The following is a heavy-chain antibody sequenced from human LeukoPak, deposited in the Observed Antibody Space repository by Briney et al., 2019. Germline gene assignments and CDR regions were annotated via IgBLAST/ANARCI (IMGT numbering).Heavy chain of an antibody. CDR1: GYRFTSYW. Sequence: GESLKLSCKGSGYRFTSYWIGWVRQMPGKGLEWMGIIYPGDSDTRYSPSFQGQVTISADKSISTVYLQWGSLKASDTAMYYGARQPGAGWFDPWGQGTLVTVSS. V-gene: IGHV5-51*01. CDR3: ARQPGAGWFDP. D-gene: IGHD3-10*01. CDR2: IYPGDSDT. J-gene: IGHJ5*02.